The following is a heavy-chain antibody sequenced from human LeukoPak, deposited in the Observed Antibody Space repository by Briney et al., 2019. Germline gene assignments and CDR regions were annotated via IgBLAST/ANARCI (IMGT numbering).Heavy chain of an antibody. CDR1: GFTFSSYW. V-gene: IGHV3-7*01. D-gene: IGHD3-10*01. CDR3: ARAGPFGESYFDY. CDR2: IKQDGSEK. J-gene: IGHJ4*02. Sequence: GGSLSLSCVASGFTFSSYWMSWVRQAPGKGREWVANIKQDGSEKYYVDSVKGRFTISRDNAKNSLYLQMNSLGAEDTAVYYCARAGPFGESYFDYWGQGTLVTVSS.